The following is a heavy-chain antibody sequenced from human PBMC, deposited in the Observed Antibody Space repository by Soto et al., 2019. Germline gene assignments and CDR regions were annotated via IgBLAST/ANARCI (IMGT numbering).Heavy chain of an antibody. J-gene: IGHJ4*02. Sequence: PGGSLRLSCAASGFTFDDYAMHWVRQAPGKGLEWVTGISWNSGSIGYADSVKGRFTISRDNAKNSLYLQMNSLRAEDTALYYCAKDSTAARHGFDYWGQGTLVTVSS. CDR1: GFTFDDYA. V-gene: IGHV3-9*01. CDR2: ISWNSGSI. D-gene: IGHD6-6*01. CDR3: AKDSTAARHGFDY.